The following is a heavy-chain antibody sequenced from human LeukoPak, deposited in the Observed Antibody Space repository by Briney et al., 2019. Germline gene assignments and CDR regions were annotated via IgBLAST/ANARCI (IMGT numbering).Heavy chain of an antibody. D-gene: IGHD6-13*01. V-gene: IGHV6-1*01. Sequence: SQTLSLTCAISGDSVSSNSAAWDWIRQSPSRGLEWLGRTYYRSKWYNDYAVSVKSRITINPDTSKNRFSLQLNSVTPEDTAVYYCARGDPPSSSWTLPQYYFDYWGQGTLVTVSS. CDR2: TYYRSKWYN. CDR3: ARGDPPSSSWTLPQYYFDY. J-gene: IGHJ4*02. CDR1: GDSVSSNSAA.